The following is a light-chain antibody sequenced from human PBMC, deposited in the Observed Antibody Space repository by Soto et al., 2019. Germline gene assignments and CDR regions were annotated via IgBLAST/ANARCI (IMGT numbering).Light chain of an antibody. CDR1: SSDVGGYNY. CDR3: SSYASSNTLV. Sequence: QSALTQPASVSGSPGQSITVSCIGTSSDVGGYNYVSWYQQHPGKAPKLMIHDVSNRPSGVSTRFSGSKSGNTASLTISGLQAEDEAYYYCSSYASSNTLVFGGGTKLTVL. CDR2: DVS. V-gene: IGLV2-14*03. J-gene: IGLJ2*01.